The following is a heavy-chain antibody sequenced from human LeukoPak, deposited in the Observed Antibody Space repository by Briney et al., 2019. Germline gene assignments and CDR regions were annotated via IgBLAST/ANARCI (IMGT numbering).Heavy chain of an antibody. CDR2: IRYDGSNK. V-gene: IGHV3-33*01. D-gene: IGHD6-13*01. CDR1: GFTFSSYG. CDR3: ARAEGIAAAGNFDY. J-gene: IGHJ4*02. Sequence: GGSLRLSCAASGFTFSSYGMHWVRQAPGKGLEWVAVIRYDGSNKYYADSVKGRFTISRDNSKNTLYLQMNSLRAEDTAVYYCARAEGIAAAGNFDYWGQETLVTVSS.